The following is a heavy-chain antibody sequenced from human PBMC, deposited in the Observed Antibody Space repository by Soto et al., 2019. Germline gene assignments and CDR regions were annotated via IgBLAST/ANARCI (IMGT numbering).Heavy chain of an antibody. J-gene: IGHJ5*02. V-gene: IGHV4-59*01. D-gene: IGHD4-17*01. CDR1: GGSISSYY. CDR3: ARERSYGDYVSNWLDP. CDR2: IYYSGST. Sequence: PSETLSLTCTVSGGSISSYYWSWIRQPPGKGLEWIGYIYYSGSTNYNPSLKSRVTISVDTSKNQFSLKLSSVTAADSAVYYCARERSYGDYVSNWLDPWGQGTLVTVSS.